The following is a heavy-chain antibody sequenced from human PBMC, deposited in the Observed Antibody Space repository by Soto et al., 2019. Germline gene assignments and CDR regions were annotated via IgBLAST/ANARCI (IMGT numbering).Heavy chain of an antibody. J-gene: IGHJ4*02. CDR1: GYTFADSG. CDR2: SSAYNGDT. V-gene: IGHV1-18*01. D-gene: IGHD2-2*01. Sequence: QVQLVQSGGEVKKPGASVKVSCKASGYTFADSGISWVRQAPGQGLEWLGWSSAYNGDTEYAQKFQSTVTMTTDTYTGTAYLKPRSLTSDDTAVDYCARVRAAAFAPFAFWGQGTRVTVSS. CDR3: ARVRAAAFAPFAF.